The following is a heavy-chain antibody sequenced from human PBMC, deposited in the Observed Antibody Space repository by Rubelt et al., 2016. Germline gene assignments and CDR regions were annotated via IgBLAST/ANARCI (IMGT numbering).Heavy chain of an antibody. Sequence: VESGGGLVQPGGSLRLSCAASGFTFSSYGMHWVRQAPGKGLEWVAVIWYDGSNKYYADSVKGRFTISRDNSKNTLYLQMNSLRAEDTAVYYCARDRMVRGRSGRDGLDPWGQGTLVTVSS. D-gene: IGHD3-10*01. CDR1: GFTFSSYG. CDR3: ARDRMVRGRSGRDGLDP. J-gene: IGHJ5*02. V-gene: IGHV3-33*01. CDR2: IWYDGSNK.